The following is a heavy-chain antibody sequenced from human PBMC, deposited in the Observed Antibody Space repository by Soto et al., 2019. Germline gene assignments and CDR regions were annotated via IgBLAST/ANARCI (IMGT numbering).Heavy chain of an antibody. CDR1: GYTFTTYG. D-gene: IGHD1-1*01. J-gene: IGHJ6*02. V-gene: IGHV1-18*04. Sequence: ASVKVSCKASGYTFTTYGISWVRQAPGQVLEWMGWISPYNGTTKYAEKFQGEMTMTTDTATSTAYMDLRSLRSDDTAVYYCARDGERDTGLNFYYYLHGMDAWGQGTRVTVSS. CDR2: ISPYNGTT. CDR3: ARDGERDTGLNFYYYLHGMDA.